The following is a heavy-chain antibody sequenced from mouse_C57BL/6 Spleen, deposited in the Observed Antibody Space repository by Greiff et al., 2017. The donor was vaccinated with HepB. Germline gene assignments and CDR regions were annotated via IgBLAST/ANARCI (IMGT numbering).Heavy chain of an antibody. Sequence: EVKVVESGGGLVKPGGSLKLSCAASEFTFSDYGMHWVRQAPEKGLEWVAYISSGSSTIYYADTVKGRFTISRDNAKNTLFLQMTSLRSEDTAMYYCAREDYGSWFAYWGQGTLVTVSA. CDR1: EFTFSDYG. J-gene: IGHJ3*01. D-gene: IGHD1-1*02. V-gene: IGHV5-17*01. CDR2: ISSGSSTI. CDR3: AREDYGSWFAY.